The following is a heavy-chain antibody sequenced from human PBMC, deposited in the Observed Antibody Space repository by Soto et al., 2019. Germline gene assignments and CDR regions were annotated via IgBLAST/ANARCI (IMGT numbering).Heavy chain of an antibody. Sequence: PGGSMRLSCAASGVTVSSYGMHWVRQDPGKGLEWVAVIWYDGSNKYYADSVKGRFTISRDNSKNTLYLQMNSLRAEDTAVYYCARGLFYYYDSTNREYYFDYWGQGTLVTVSS. CDR3: ARGLFYYYDSTNREYYFDY. V-gene: IGHV3-33*01. J-gene: IGHJ4*02. CDR2: IWYDGSNK. CDR1: GVTVSSYG. D-gene: IGHD3-22*01.